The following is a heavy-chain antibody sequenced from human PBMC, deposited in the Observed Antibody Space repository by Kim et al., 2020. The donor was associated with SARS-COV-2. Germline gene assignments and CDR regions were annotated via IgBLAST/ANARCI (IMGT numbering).Heavy chain of an antibody. D-gene: IGHD4-17*01. CDR3: ARGHDYGDYEGSVADY. Sequence: SETLSLTCTVSGGSVSSGSYYWCWIRQPPGKGLEWIGYIYYSGSTNYNPSLKSRVTISVDTSKNQFSLKLSSVTAADTAVYYCARGHDYGDYEGSVADYWGQGTLVTVSS. V-gene: IGHV4-61*01. J-gene: IGHJ4*02. CDR2: IYYSGST. CDR1: GGSVSSGSYY.